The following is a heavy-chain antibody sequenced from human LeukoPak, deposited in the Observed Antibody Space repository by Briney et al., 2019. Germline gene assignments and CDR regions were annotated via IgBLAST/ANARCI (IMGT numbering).Heavy chain of an antibody. CDR2: IWGNGATT. Sequence: GGSLRLSCTASGFTFSTHSINWVRQAPRKGLEWVSVIWGNGATTYYADSVKGRFTISRDNSKNTLYLQMNSLRAEDTAVYYCAKVRSRIAAAGTSVYYFDYWGQGTLVTVSS. CDR1: GFTFSTHS. CDR3: AKVRSRIAAAGTSVYYFDY. J-gene: IGHJ4*02. D-gene: IGHD6-13*01. V-gene: IGHV3-23*01.